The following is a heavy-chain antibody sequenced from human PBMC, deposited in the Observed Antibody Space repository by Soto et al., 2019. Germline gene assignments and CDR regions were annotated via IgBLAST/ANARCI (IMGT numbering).Heavy chain of an antibody. J-gene: IGHJ4*02. CDR2: IYYSGST. Sequence: PSETLSLTCTVSGGSIRSGDYYWSWIRQPPGKGLESIGYIYYSGSTYYNPSLKSRVTISVDTSKNQFSLELSSVTAADTAVYYCARSLRRGPPFDDWGQGTLVT. CDR1: GGSIRSGDYY. D-gene: IGHD3-10*01. CDR3: ARSLRRGPPFDD. V-gene: IGHV4-30-4*01.